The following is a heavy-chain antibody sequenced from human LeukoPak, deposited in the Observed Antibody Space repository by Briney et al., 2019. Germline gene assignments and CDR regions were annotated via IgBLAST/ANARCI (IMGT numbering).Heavy chain of an antibody. CDR1: GGTFSSYA. CDR2: IIPILGIA. J-gene: IGHJ6*02. V-gene: IGHV1-69*04. D-gene: IGHD4-17*01. Sequence: ASVKVSCKASGGTFSSYAISWVRQAPGQGLEWMGRIIPILGIANYAQKFQGRVTITADKSTSTAYMELSSLRSEDTAVYYCARTYRGANDYGDYYYGMDVWGQGTTVTVSS. CDR3: ARTYRGANDYGDYYYGMDV.